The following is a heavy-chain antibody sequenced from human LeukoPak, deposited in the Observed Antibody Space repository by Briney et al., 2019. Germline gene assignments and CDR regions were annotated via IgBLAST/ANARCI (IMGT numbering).Heavy chain of an antibody. CDR3: ARLVVGATLGGYYYYYYYMDV. J-gene: IGHJ6*03. D-gene: IGHD1-26*01. CDR2: INHSGST. V-gene: IGHV4-34*01. Sequence: SETPSLTCAVYGGSFSGYYWIWIRQPPGKGLEWIGEINHSGSTNYNPSLKSRVTILVDTSKNQFALNLSSVTAADTAIYYCARLVVGATLGGYYYYYYYMDVWGKGTTVTVSS. CDR1: GGSFSGYY.